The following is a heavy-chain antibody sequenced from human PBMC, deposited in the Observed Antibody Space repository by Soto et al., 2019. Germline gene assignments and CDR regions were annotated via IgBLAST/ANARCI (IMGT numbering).Heavy chain of an antibody. CDR1: GFFISSGNY. CDR3: ERARWYDAFDD. D-gene: IGHD2-15*01. CDR2: IFHGGNT. J-gene: IGHJ3*01. Sequence: SETLSLTCAVSGFFISSGNYWGWIRKPPGKGLGWIGSIFHGGNTYYNPSLKSRVTISVDMSKNQFSLKRNPVPVADTAGYYCERARWYDAFDDWGQGTLVAV. V-gene: IGHV4-38-2*01.